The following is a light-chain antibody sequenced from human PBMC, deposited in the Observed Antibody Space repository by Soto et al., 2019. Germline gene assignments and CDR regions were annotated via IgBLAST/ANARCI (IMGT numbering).Light chain of an antibody. CDR2: GVS. J-gene: IGLJ1*01. CDR3: YSSRSSSTTFYV. Sequence: QSALTQPASVSGSPGQSITISCAGTSSDIGGSAYVAWYQQHPGKAPKLMIYGVSHRPSGVSNRFSGSKSGNTASLTISGLQAEDEADYFCYSSRSSSTTFYVFGTGTKLTVL. V-gene: IGLV2-14*03. CDR1: SSDIGGSAY.